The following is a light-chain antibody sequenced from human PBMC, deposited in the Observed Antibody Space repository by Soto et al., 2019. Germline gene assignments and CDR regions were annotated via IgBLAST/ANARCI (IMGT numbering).Light chain of an antibody. Sequence: AIQMTQSPSSLSASVGDRVTITCRAIQASRNDLGWYQQRPGQAPNLLIYAASTLQSGVPSRFSGSGSGTDFTLTISSLQPEDCATYYCLQDYNYPFTFGPWTKVDIK. CDR3: LQDYNYPFT. V-gene: IGKV1-6*01. CDR2: AAS. CDR1: QASRND. J-gene: IGKJ3*01.